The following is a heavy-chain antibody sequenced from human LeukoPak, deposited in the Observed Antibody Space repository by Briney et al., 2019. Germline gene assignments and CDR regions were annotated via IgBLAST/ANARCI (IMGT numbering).Heavy chain of an antibody. CDR2: IWYDGSNK. D-gene: IGHD2-15*01. V-gene: IGHV3-33*01. CDR1: GFTFSSYG. J-gene: IGHJ4*02. CDR3: ARDRPNEYCSGGSCYSGDLDY. Sequence: HPGGSLRLSCAASGFTFSSYGMHWVRQAPGKGLEWVAAIWYDGSNKYYADSVKGRFTISRDNSKNTLYLQMNSLRAEDTAVYYCARDRPNEYCSGGSCYSGDLDYWGQGTLVTVSS.